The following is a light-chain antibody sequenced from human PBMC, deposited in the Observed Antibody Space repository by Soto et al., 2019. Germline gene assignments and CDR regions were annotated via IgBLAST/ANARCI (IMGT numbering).Light chain of an antibody. CDR3: QQYNNLPPWT. Sequence: EIVMTQSPATLSVSPGERATLSCRASQSVSSNLAWYQQKPGQAPRLLIYGASTRATGIPARFSGSGSGTDFTLTISRLEPEDFAVYYCQQYNNLPPWTFGQGTKVDI. J-gene: IGKJ1*01. V-gene: IGKV3-15*01. CDR2: GAS. CDR1: QSVSSN.